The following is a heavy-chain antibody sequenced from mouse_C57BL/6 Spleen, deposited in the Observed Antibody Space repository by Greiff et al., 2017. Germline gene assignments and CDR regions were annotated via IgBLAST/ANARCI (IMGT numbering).Heavy chain of an antibody. J-gene: IGHJ2*01. CDR3: ARRDYYYGSSCFDY. Sequence: VQLQQPGTELVKPGASVKLSCKASGYTFTSYWMHWVKQRPGQGLEWIGDINPNNGGTSYNQKFKGKATLTVDKSSSTAYMELRSLTSEDSAVYYCARRDYYYGSSCFDYWGQGTTLTVSS. D-gene: IGHD1-1*01. V-gene: IGHV1-53*01. CDR1: GYTFTSYW. CDR2: INPNNGGT.